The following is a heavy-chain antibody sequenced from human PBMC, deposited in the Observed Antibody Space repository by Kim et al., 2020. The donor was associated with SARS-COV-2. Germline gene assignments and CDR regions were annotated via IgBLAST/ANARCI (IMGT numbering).Heavy chain of an antibody. D-gene: IGHD4-17*01. J-gene: IGHJ4*02. V-gene: IGHV4-34*01. Sequence: SETLSLTCAVYGGSFSGYYWSWIRQPPGKGLEWIGEINHSGSTNYNPSLKSRVTISVDTSKNQFSLKLSSVTAADTAVYYCSRGHTDYGDYLDYWGQGTLVTVSS. CDR3: SRGHTDYGDYLDY. CDR1: GGSFSGYY. CDR2: INHSGST.